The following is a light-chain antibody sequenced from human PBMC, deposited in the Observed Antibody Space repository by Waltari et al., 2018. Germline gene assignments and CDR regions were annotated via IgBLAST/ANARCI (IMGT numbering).Light chain of an antibody. CDR2: QDN. CDR1: KLGDNY. Sequence: SFELIQPPSESVSPGQTASVSCPGEKLGDNYVDCYQQKPGQSPMVVMFQDNKRPAGIPERFSGSNSGNTATLTISETQAIDEADYYCQAWDSNVAVFGRGTKVTVL. CDR3: QAWDSNVAV. V-gene: IGLV3-1*01. J-gene: IGLJ3*02.